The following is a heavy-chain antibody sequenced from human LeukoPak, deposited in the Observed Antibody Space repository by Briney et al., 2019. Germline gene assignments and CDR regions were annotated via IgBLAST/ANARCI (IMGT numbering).Heavy chain of an antibody. CDR1: GGSISSYY. D-gene: IGHD6-13*01. Sequence: SETLSLTCTVSGGSISSYYWSWIRQPPGKGLEWIGYIYYSGSTNYNPSLKSRVTISVDTSKNQFSLKLSSVTAADTAVYYCARVGIAATLDYWGQGTLVTVSS. CDR3: ARVGIAATLDY. J-gene: IGHJ4*02. CDR2: IYYSGST. V-gene: IGHV4-59*01.